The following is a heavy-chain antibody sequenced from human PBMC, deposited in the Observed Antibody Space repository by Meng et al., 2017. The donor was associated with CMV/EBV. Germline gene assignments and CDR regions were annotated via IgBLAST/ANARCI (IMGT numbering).Heavy chain of an antibody. J-gene: IGHJ4*02. CDR1: GFTFSSYA. V-gene: IGHV3-30-3*01. CDR2: ISYDGSNK. D-gene: IGHD3-16*01. CDR3: ARARPLMDY. Sequence: QGQVGGAGGGVGPPGRSLRLLCAASGFTFSSYAMHWVRQAPGKGLEWVAVISYDGSNKYYADSVKGRFTISRDNSKNTLYLQMNSLRAEDTAVYYCARARPLMDYWGQGTLVTVSS.